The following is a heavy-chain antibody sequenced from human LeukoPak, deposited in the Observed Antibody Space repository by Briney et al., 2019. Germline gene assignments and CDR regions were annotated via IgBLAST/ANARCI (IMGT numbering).Heavy chain of an antibody. CDR2: INPSGGST. CDR1: GYTFTSYY. V-gene: IGHV1-46*01. CDR3: ARVGLKWELPFDY. D-gene: IGHD1-26*01. Sequence: ASVTVSCKASGYTFTSYYMHWVRQAPGQGREWMGIINPSGGSTSYAQKFQGRVTMTRDTSTSTVYMELSSLRSEDTAVYYCARVGLKWELPFDYWGQGTLVTVSS. J-gene: IGHJ4*02.